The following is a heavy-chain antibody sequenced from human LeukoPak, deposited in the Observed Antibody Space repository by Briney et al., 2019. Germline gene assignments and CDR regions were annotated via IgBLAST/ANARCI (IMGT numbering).Heavy chain of an antibody. Sequence: GGSLKLSCAGSGFSFNYYDMNWVRQAPGKGLEWVSSISPKSDFIYYSDSVGGRFTISRDNAENSLYLQMNSLRAEDTAVYYCARADCSSSTCYLRRSWFDPWGQGTLVTVSS. J-gene: IGHJ5*02. V-gene: IGHV3-21*01. CDR3: ARADCSSSTCYLRRSWFDP. D-gene: IGHD2-2*01. CDR1: GFSFNYYD. CDR2: ISPKSDFI.